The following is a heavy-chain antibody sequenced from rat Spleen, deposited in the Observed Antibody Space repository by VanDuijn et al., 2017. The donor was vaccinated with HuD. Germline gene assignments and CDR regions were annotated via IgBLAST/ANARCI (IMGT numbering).Heavy chain of an antibody. CDR3: ARDPYWFTY. CDR1: GFTFSDYD. Sequence: EVQLVESGGGLVQPGRSLKLSCGASGFTFSDYDMAWVRQAPKKGLEWVAYISYDGGITYYRDSVKGRFTISRDNAKSTLYLQMDSLRSEDTATYYCARDPYWFTYWGQGTLVTVSS. CDR2: ISYDGGIT. J-gene: IGHJ3*01. V-gene: IGHV5-7*01.